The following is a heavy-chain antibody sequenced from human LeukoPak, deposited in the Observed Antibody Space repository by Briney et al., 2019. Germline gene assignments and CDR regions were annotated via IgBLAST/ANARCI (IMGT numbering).Heavy chain of an antibody. CDR1: GGSISSYY. CDR3: ARDGDSSGYSNWFDP. J-gene: IGHJ5*02. CDR2: IYYSGST. V-gene: IGHV4-59*01. D-gene: IGHD3-22*01. Sequence: SETLSLTCTVSGGSISSYYWSWIRNPPGKGLEWIGYIYYSGSTNYNPCLKSRVTISVDTSKNQFSLKLSSVTAADTAVYYCARDGDSSGYSNWFDPRGQGTLVTVSS.